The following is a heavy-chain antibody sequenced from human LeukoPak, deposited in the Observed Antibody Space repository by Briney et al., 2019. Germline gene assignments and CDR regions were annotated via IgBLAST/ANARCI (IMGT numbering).Heavy chain of an antibody. CDR3: ARDLNPSDSGYDASDY. D-gene: IGHD5-12*01. CDR2: IKQDGSEK. Sequence: GGSLRLSCAASGFTFSDYYMSWIRQAPGKGLEWVANIKQDGSEKYYVDSVKGRFTISRDNAKNSLYLQMNSLRAEDTAVYYCARDLNPSDSGYDASDYWGQGTLVTVSS. V-gene: IGHV3-7*01. J-gene: IGHJ4*02. CDR1: GFTFSDYY.